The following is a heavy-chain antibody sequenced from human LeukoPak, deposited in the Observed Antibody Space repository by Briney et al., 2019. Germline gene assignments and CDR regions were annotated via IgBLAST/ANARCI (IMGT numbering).Heavy chain of an antibody. J-gene: IGHJ4*02. V-gene: IGHV3-15*01. Sequence: PGGSLRLSCAASGFTFRNAWMSWVRQAPGKGLEWVGRIKSKGDGETTDNAAPVKGRFTMSRDDSKATLYQQMNTLKAEDTAVYYCTTDLGLTMIRGVIVNWGQGALVTVSS. CDR2: IKSKGDGETT. CDR1: GFTFRNAW. D-gene: IGHD3-10*01. CDR3: TTDLGLTMIRGVIVN.